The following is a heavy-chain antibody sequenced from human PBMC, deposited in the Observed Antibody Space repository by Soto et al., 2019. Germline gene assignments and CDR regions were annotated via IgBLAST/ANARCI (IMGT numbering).Heavy chain of an antibody. Sequence: SETLSLTCTVSGDSISSSLHYWAWIRQSPGKGLQWVGSIHYRGSTYYNQSLRSRVTISLDTSKNHVSLQLTSVTAADTARYFCSRHAPPGVSAPFSFWGQGTPVTVSS. V-gene: IGHV4-39*01. J-gene: IGHJ1*01. CDR3: SRHAPPGVSAPFSF. CDR1: GDSISSSLHY. D-gene: IGHD2-8*01. CDR2: IHYRGST.